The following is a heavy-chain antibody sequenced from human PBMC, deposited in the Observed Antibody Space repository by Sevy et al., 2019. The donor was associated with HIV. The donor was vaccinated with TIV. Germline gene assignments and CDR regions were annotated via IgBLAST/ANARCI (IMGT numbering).Heavy chain of an antibody. Sequence: ASVKVSCKFPEYTPTKLSFHWVRQAPGKGLKWMGGFDPEEGETISARRFQGRVTMTEDTSTDTAYMELSSLRSEDTAVYYCATLRIAVAGTQDMGGAFDIWGQGTMVTVSS. CDR2: FDPEEGET. J-gene: IGHJ3*02. D-gene: IGHD6-19*01. V-gene: IGHV1-24*01. CDR1: EYTPTKLS. CDR3: ATLRIAVAGTQDMGGAFDI.